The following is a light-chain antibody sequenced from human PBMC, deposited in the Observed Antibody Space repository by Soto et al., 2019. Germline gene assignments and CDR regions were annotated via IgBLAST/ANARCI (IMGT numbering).Light chain of an antibody. V-gene: IGKV3-15*01. Sequence: LMTQSPATLSVSPGEKATLSCRASQSVSRDLAWYQHKPGQAPRLLIYGASTRATGIPARFSGSGSGTDFTLTISRLEPEDYAVYICQQYGTSPRTFGQGTKVDI. J-gene: IGKJ1*01. CDR3: QQYGTSPRT. CDR2: GAS. CDR1: QSVSRD.